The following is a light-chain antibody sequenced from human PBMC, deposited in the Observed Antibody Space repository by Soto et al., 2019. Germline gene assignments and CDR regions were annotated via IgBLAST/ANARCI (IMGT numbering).Light chain of an antibody. CDR3: QQYNSLPLT. V-gene: IGKV3-15*01. CDR2: GAS. J-gene: IGKJ4*01. CDR1: QSVRNN. Sequence: ETVMTQSPDTLSVSPGERVTLSCRASQSVRNNLAWYQQQSGHAPRLLIYGASTRATGIPARFSGSVSGTELTLTISILQSEDIAVYYCQQYNSLPLTFGGGTKVGIK.